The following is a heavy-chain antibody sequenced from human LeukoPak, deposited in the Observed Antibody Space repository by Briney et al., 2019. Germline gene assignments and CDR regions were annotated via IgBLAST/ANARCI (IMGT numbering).Heavy chain of an antibody. D-gene: IGHD7-27*01. V-gene: IGHV3-13*04. Sequence: PGGSLRLSCAASGFTFSSHDMHWVRQAAGKGLEWVSGFIPAGDRYYAESVKGRFTISRENAKGSLYLQMNSLRVGDTAVYYCVRGGVWGLSSNWLESWGQGILVTVSS. CDR3: VRGGVWGLSSNWLES. CDR2: FIPAGDR. J-gene: IGHJ5*01. CDR1: GFTFSSHD.